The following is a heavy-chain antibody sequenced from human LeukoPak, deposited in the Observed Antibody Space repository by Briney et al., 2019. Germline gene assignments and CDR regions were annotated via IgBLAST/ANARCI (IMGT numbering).Heavy chain of an antibody. J-gene: IGHJ4*02. CDR1: GFTFSSYA. Sequence: GGSLRLSCAASGFTFSSYAMHWVRQAPGKGLEWVAVISYDGSNKYYADSVKGRFTISRDNSKNTLYLQMNSLRAEDTAVYYCAREASGGYYYARPFDYWGQGTLVTVSS. CDR2: ISYDGSNK. V-gene: IGHV3-30-3*01. CDR3: AREASGGYYYARPFDY. D-gene: IGHD3-22*01.